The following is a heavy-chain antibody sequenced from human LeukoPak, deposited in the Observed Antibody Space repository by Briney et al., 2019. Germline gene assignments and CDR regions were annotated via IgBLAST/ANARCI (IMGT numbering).Heavy chain of an antibody. CDR1: GGSISSYY. CDR2: VFHSGNT. J-gene: IGHJ4*02. V-gene: IGHV4-59*01. Sequence: PSETLSLTCSVSGGSISSYYRFWIRQPPGKGLEWIGAVFHSGNTNYNPSLKSRVTISVDTSKNQISLKLSSVTAADTAVYYCASSDIMAGTTYYFDYWGQGTLITVSS. CDR3: ASSDIMAGTTYYFDY. D-gene: IGHD1-14*01.